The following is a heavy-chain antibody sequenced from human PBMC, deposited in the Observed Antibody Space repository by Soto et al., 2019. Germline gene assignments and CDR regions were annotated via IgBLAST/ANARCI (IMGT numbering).Heavy chain of an antibody. CDR2: ISYDGSYK. J-gene: IGHJ4*02. CDR3: AKETAEKAAGTEFHY. D-gene: IGHD6-13*01. V-gene: IGHV3-30*18. Sequence: QVQLVESGGGVVQPGRSLRLSCAASGFTFSSYGMHWVRQAPGKGLEWVAIISYDGSYKYYADSVKGRFTISRDNSKNTLYLQMNSLRAEDTALYYCAKETAEKAAGTEFHYWGQGTLVTVSS. CDR1: GFTFSSYG.